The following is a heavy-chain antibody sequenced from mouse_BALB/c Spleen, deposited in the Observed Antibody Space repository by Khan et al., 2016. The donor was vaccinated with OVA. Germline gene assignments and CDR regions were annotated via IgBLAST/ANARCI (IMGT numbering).Heavy chain of an antibody. V-gene: IGHV1-18*01. CDR1: GYPFTDYN. CDR3: ARHGYGRFAY. CDR2: IFPNNGGT. Sequence: VRLQQSGPELVKPGASVKIPCKASGYPFTDYNMAWVKQSHGRGLEWIGDIFPNNGGTVYNQKFKDKATLTVDKSSSTAFMELRSLTSEDTAVYYCARHGYGRFAYWGQGTLLTVSA. J-gene: IGHJ3*01. D-gene: IGHD2-2*01.